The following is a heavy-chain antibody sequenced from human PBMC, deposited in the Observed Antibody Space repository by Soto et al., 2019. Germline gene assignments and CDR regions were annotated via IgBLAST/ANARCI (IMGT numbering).Heavy chain of an antibody. V-gene: IGHV1-8*01. CDR3: ARCGFYDILTGYYSPYYYYGMDV. CDR2: MNPNSGNT. CDR1: GYTFTSYD. D-gene: IGHD3-9*01. J-gene: IGHJ6*02. Sequence: ASVKVSCKASGYTFTSYDINWVRQATGQGLEWMGWMNPNSGNTGYAQKFQGRVTMTRNTSISTAYMELSSLRSEDTAVYYCARCGFYDILTGYYSPYYYYGMDVWGQGTTVTVSS.